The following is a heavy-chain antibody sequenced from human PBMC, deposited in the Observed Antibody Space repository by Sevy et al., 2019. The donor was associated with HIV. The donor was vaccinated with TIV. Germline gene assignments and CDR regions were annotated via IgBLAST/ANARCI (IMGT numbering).Heavy chain of an antibody. CDR1: GFTFSSYW. CDR2: INSDGSST. V-gene: IGHV3-74*01. J-gene: IGHJ4*02. CDR3: AKDIDSSGYYYFDY. D-gene: IGHD6-19*01. Sequence: GGSLRLSCAASGFTFSSYWMHWVRQAPGKGLVWVSRINSDGSSTSYADSVKGRFTISRDNAKNTLYLQMNSLRAEDTALYYCAKDIDSSGYYYFDYWGQGTLVTVSS.